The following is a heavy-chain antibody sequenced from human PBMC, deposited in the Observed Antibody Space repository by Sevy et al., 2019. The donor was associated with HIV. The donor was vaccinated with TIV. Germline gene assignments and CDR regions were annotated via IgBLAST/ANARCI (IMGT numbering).Heavy chain of an antibody. CDR2: INPKSGAT. V-gene: IGHV1-2*02. CDR3: ARASYDFWTGPVDYDYGMDV. J-gene: IGHJ6*02. Sequence: ASVKVSCKASGYTFTDTGYYVHWVRQAPGQGLEWMGWINPKSGATNYAQKFQGRVNMTRDTYVSTANMELSRLRSDDTAVYYCARASYDFWTGPVDYDYGMDVWGEGTTLTVSS. D-gene: IGHD3-3*01. CDR1: GYTFTDTGYY.